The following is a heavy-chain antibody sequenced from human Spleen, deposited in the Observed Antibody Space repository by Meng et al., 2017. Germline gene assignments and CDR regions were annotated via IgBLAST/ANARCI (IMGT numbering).Heavy chain of an antibody. J-gene: IGHJ4*02. Sequence: HVQLVQSGPRVKKPGASVKLSCIPSGHTFTAHYMHWVRQAPGQGLDWMGRIDPNSGVTEYAQKFQGRVTVTGDTSISTAYMELSRLRSDDTAIYYCVRDEDISAAGNLFGDYWGQGTLVTVSS. V-gene: IGHV1-2*06. D-gene: IGHD6-13*01. CDR3: VRDEDISAAGNLFGDY. CDR1: GHTFTAHY. CDR2: IDPNSGVT.